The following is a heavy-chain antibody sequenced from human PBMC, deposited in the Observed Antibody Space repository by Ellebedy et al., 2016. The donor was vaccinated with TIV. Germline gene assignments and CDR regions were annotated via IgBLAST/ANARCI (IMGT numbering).Heavy chain of an antibody. V-gene: IGHV3-43*01. CDR2: ITWDDTT. J-gene: IGHJ4*02. CDR1: GFTFDDFA. D-gene: IGHD2-15*01. CDR3: VRGSCSGGTCFLDF. Sequence: PGVSLRLSCVTSGFTFDDFAMHWVRQSPGKGLEWVSLITWDDTTYYGDSVRERFTISRDNDKNSLFLQMKSLKTEDTALYYCVRGSCSGGTCFLDFWGQGTLVSVSS.